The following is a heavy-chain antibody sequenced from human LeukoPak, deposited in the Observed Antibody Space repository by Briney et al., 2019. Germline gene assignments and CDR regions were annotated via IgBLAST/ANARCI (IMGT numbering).Heavy chain of an antibody. D-gene: IGHD1-1*01. CDR1: GGTFSSYA. CDR2: IIPIFGTA. CDR3: ARDVRGTFDY. V-gene: IGHV1-69*05. J-gene: IGHJ4*02. Sequence: SVKVSCKASGGTFSSYAISWVRQAPGQGLEWMGGIIPIFGTANYAQKFQGRVTMTRNTSISTAYMELSSLRSEDTAVYYCARDVRGTFDYWGQGTLVTVSS.